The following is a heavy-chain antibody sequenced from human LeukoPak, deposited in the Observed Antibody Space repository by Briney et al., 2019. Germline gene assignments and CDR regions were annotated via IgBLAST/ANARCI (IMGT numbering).Heavy chain of an antibody. D-gene: IGHD2-2*01. CDR1: GLTFSSYW. Sequence: GASLRLSCAASGLTFSSYWMSWVRQAPGKGLEWVANIKQDGSDKHYADSVKGRFTVSRDNARGSLFLQMNSLRAEDTAVYCCASQTSAKAFDYWGQGTLVTVSS. CDR2: IKQDGSDK. CDR3: ASQTSAKAFDY. V-gene: IGHV3-7*05. J-gene: IGHJ4*02.